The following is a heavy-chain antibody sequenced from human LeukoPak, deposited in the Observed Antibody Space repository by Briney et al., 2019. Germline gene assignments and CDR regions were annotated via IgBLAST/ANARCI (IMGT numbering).Heavy chain of an antibody. Sequence: SETLSLTCTVSGDSIISSHYYWGWIRQPPGKGLEWIGYIYYSGSTNYNPSLKSRVTISVDTSKNQFSLKLSSVTAADTAVYYCARHGQLSSSWYWSWFDPWGQGTLVTVSS. V-gene: IGHV4-61*05. CDR2: IYYSGST. J-gene: IGHJ5*02. D-gene: IGHD6-13*01. CDR3: ARHGQLSSSWYWSWFDP. CDR1: GDSIISSHYY.